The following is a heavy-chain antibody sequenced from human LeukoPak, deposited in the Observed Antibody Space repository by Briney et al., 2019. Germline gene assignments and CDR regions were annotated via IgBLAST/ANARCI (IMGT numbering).Heavy chain of an antibody. CDR1: GFTFINAR. V-gene: IGHV3-15*01. Sequence: GWSFRLSCSAAGFTFINARMTWVRQASGKGLELVGRIRSKRDGGTADYAAPVTGRFTISRDDSRNALILQMNSLKTEDTAVYYCATIKEANDAFDIWGQGTVVTVSS. J-gene: IGHJ3*02. CDR3: ATIKEANDAFDI. CDR2: IRSKRDGGTA.